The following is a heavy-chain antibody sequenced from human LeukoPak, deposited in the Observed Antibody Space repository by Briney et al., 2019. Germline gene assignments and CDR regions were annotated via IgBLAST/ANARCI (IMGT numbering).Heavy chain of an antibody. V-gene: IGHV3-23*01. CDR2: ISGSGGST. Sequence: GGSLRLSCAASGFTFSNYAVNWVRQAPGKGLEWVSSISGSGGSTYFAGSVKGRVTISRDNSKNTMYMQMNSLRVEDTAVYYCAKGGQNYDIWRFDSWGQGSLVTVSS. CDR1: GFTFSNYA. CDR3: AKGGQNYDIWRFDS. J-gene: IGHJ5*01. D-gene: IGHD3-9*01.